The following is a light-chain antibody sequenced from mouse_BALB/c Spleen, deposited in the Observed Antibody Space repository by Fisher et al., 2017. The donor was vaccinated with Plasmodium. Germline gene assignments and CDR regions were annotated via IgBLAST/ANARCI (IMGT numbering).Light chain of an antibody. CDR1: QSISDY. J-gene: IGKJ5*01. V-gene: IGKV5-45*01. CDR3: QQSNSWPLT. Sequence: DIVLTQTPATLSMITGDRVCLSCRASQSISDYLHWYQQKSHESPRILIKYASQSISGIPPRFSGSGSGSDFTLSINSVETEDFGVYFCQQSNSWPLTFGAGTKLDLK. CDR2: YAS.